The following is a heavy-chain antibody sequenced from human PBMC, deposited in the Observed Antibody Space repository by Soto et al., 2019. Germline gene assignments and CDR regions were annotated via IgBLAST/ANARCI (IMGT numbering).Heavy chain of an antibody. Sequence: QVQLVQSGAEVKKPGASVKVSCKASGYTFTSYAMHWVRQAPGQRLEWMGWINAGNGNTKYSKKFQGRGTITRDTSARTAYMELSSRRSEDSAVYYCAREYCSGGSCPLYYGIDVWGQGTTVTVS. CDR2: INAGNGNT. J-gene: IGHJ6*02. CDR1: GYTFTSYA. D-gene: IGHD2-15*01. CDR3: AREYCSGGSCPLYYGIDV. V-gene: IGHV1-3*01.